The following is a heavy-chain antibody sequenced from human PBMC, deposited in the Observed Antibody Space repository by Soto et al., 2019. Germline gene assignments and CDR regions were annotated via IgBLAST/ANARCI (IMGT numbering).Heavy chain of an antibody. CDR2: ISGSDGST. Sequence: GVSLRLSCAASGFTFSSYAMSWVRQAPGKGLEWISAISGSDGSTYYADSVKGRFTISRDNSKNTLYLQMNSLRAEDTAVYYCAKDEVAATPKVDAFDSWGQGTMVTVSS. CDR1: GFTFSSYA. V-gene: IGHV3-23*01. CDR3: AKDEVAATPKVDAFDS. D-gene: IGHD2-15*01. J-gene: IGHJ3*02.